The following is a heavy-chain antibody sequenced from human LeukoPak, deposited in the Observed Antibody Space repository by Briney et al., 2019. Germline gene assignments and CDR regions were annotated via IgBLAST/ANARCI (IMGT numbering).Heavy chain of an antibody. CDR1: GFTFRNYS. D-gene: IGHD3-22*01. Sequence: GGSLRLSCAASGFTFRNYSMYWVRQAPGKGLEWVAFIRYDGSNKYYADSVKGRFTISRDNSKNTLYLQMNSLRAEDTAVYYCAKDLNPYDSSGYYFGYWGQGTLVTVSS. CDR3: AKDLNPYDSSGYYFGY. J-gene: IGHJ4*02. CDR2: IRYDGSNK. V-gene: IGHV3-30*02.